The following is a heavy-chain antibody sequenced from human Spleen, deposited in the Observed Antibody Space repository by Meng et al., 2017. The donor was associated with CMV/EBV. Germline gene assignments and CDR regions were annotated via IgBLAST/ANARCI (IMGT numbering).Heavy chain of an antibody. CDR2: INHSGST. CDR1: GGSFSGYY. D-gene: IGHD6-19*01. J-gene: IGHJ4*02. V-gene: IGHV4-34*01. CDR3: ARRRGPKGSGWFDY. Sequence: QVQRQQWGAGLLKPSETLSLTCAVYGGSFSGYYWSWIRQPPGKGLEWIGEINHSGSTNYNPSLKSRVTISVDTSKNQFPLKLSSVTAADTAVYYCARRRGPKGSGWFDYWGQGTLVTVSS.